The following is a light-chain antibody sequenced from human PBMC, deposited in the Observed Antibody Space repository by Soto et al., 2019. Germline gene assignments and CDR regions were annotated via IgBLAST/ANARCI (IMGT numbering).Light chain of an antibody. CDR1: SSDVGGYNY. Sequence: QSVLTQPASVSGSPGQSITISCTGTSSDVGGYNYVSWYQQNPGKAPKLMIYEVSNRPSGVSNRFSGSKSGNMASLTISGRQAEDEADYYCCSYTINRTYVFGTGTKVTVL. J-gene: IGLJ1*01. CDR2: EVS. CDR3: CSYTINRTYV. V-gene: IGLV2-14*01.